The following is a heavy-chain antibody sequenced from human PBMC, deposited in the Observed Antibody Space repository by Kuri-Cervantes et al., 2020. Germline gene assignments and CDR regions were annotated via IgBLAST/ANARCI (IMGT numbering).Heavy chain of an antibody. V-gene: IGHV3-30*03. CDR3: VREYCSSSSCTFDY. J-gene: IGHJ4*02. CDR1: GFAFSDYG. CDR2: ISFDGSKK. D-gene: IGHD2-2*01. Sequence: GESLKISCSASGFAFSDYGMHWVRQAPGKGLEWVALISFDGSKKYYADSVKGRFTISRDNSKNTLYLQMNSLRVEDTAMYYCVREYCSSSSCTFDYWGQGTLVTVSS.